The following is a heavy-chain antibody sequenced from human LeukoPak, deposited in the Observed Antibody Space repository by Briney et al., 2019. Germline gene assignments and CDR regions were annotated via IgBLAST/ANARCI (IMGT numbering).Heavy chain of an antibody. V-gene: IGHV3-11*01. CDR3: ARGLGYFSGGSCARRAFDI. Sequence: GGSLRLSCAASGFTLSDYYMSWIRQAPGKGLEWVSFISSSGSTIYYADSMKGRFTISRDNAKNSVYLQMNSLRAEDTAVYYCARGLGYFSGGSCARRAFDIWGQGTVVTVSS. D-gene: IGHD2-15*01. J-gene: IGHJ3*02. CDR1: GFTLSDYY. CDR2: ISSSGSTI.